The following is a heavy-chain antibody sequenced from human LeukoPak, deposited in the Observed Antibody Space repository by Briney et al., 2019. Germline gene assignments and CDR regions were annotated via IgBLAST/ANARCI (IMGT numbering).Heavy chain of an antibody. J-gene: IGHJ4*02. V-gene: IGHV3-23*01. CDR3: AKQYGSDGY. CDR1: GFTVSSNY. Sequence: GGSLRLSCAASGFTVSSNYMSWVRQAPGKGLEWVSAISGSGGSTYYADSVKGRFTISRDNSKNTLYLQMNSLRAEDTAVYYCAKQYGSDGYWGQETLVTVSS. CDR2: ISGSGGST. D-gene: IGHD1-26*01.